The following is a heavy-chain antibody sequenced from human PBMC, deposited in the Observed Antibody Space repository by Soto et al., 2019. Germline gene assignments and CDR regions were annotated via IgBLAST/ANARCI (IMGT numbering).Heavy chain of an antibody. CDR3: ARYDHYYDSSGYYYYYYGMDV. CDR1: GGSISSCY. CDR2: IYYSGST. J-gene: IGHJ6*02. V-gene: IGHV4-59*01. D-gene: IGHD3-22*01. Sequence: SETLSLTCTVSGGSISSCYWSWIRQPPGKGLEWIGYIYYSGSTNYNPSLKSRVTISVDTSKNQFSLKLSSVTAADTAVYYCARYDHYYDSSGYYYYYYGMDVWGQGTTVTVSS.